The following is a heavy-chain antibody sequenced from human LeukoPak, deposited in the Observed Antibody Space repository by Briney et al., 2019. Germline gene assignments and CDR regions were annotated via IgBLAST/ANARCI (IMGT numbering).Heavy chain of an antibody. Sequence: GGSLRLSCAASGFTFSSYAMHWVRQAPGKGLEYVSAISSNGGSTYYANSVKGRFTISRDNSKNTLYLQMGSLRAEDMAVYYCARVSSGGYSYGAFDYWGQGTLVTVSS. CDR3: ARVSSGGYSYGAFDY. CDR2: ISSNGGST. J-gene: IGHJ4*02. V-gene: IGHV3-64*01. D-gene: IGHD5-18*01. CDR1: GFTFSSYA.